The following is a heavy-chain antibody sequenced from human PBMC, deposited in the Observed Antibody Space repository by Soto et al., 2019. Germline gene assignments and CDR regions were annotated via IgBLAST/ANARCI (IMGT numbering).Heavy chain of an antibody. J-gene: IGHJ4*02. D-gene: IGHD3-3*01. V-gene: IGHV3-23*01. CDR2: ISGSGGST. CDR3: AKVDFWSGYSTLIFDY. Sequence: PGGSLRLSCAASGFTFSSYAMSWVRQAPGKGLEWVSAISGSGGSTYYADSVKGRFTISRDNSKNTLYLQMNSLRAEDTAVYYCAKVDFWSGYSTLIFDYWGQGTLVTVSS. CDR1: GFTFSSYA.